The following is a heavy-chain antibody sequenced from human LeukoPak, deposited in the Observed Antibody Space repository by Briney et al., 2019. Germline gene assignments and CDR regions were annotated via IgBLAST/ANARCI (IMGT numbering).Heavy chain of an antibody. Sequence: ASVKVSCKASGYTFTSYGISWVRQAPGQGLGWMGWISAYNGNTNYAQKLQGRVTMTTDTSTSTAYMELRSLRSDDTAVYYCARDGAYYYDSSGYYQFDYWGQGTLVTVSS. V-gene: IGHV1-18*01. CDR2: ISAYNGNT. CDR1: GYTFTSYG. CDR3: ARDGAYYYDSSGYYQFDY. J-gene: IGHJ4*02. D-gene: IGHD3-22*01.